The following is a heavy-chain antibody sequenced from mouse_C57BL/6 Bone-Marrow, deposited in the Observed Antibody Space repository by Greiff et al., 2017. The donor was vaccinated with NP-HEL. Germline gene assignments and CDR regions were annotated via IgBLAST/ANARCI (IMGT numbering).Heavy chain of an antibody. D-gene: IGHD2-3*01. Sequence: QVQLQQPGAELVKPGASVKMSCKASGYTFTSYWITWVKQRPGQGLEWIGDIYPGSGSTNYNEKFKSKATLTVDTSSSTAYMQLSSLTSEDSAVYYCARSRGYDGYLDYWGQGTTLTVSS. CDR1: GYTFTSYW. V-gene: IGHV1-55*01. J-gene: IGHJ2*01. CDR3: ARSRGYDGYLDY. CDR2: IYPGSGST.